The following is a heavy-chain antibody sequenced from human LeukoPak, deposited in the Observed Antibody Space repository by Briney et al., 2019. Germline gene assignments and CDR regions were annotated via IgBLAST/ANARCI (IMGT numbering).Heavy chain of an antibody. V-gene: IGHV1-8*01. Sequence: ASVKVSCKASGYTFTIYEFNWVRQAPGQGLEWLGYISPDTGNTGYAQKFQGRVAMTRDTSISTTYMELSSLTSEDTAVYYCARGPRFDPWGQGTLVTVSS. CDR1: GYTFTIYE. J-gene: IGHJ5*02. CDR2: ISPDTGNT. CDR3: ARGPRFDP.